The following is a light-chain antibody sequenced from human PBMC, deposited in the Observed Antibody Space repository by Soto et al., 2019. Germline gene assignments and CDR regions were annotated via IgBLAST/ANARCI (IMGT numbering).Light chain of an antibody. CDR1: QTVSTS. CDR2: TAA. Sequence: DIQMNECPSSLSASVGDRVTITCRASQTVSTSLNWYQQKLGKAPNLLIYTAASLQSGAPSRFSGSGSGTDFTLTISSLQPEDFGTYYCQQSHDFPYTFGQGTKLEIK. J-gene: IGKJ2*01. V-gene: IGKV1-39*01. CDR3: QQSHDFPYT.